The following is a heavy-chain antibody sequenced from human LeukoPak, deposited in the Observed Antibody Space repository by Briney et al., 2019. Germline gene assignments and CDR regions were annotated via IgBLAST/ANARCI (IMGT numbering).Heavy chain of an antibody. CDR3: AKGSVYDFWSGYSRHLNY. CDR2: ISGSGGST. Sequence: GGSLRLSCAVSGLTFSDAWLTWVRQAPGKGLEWVSAISGSGGSTYYADSVKGRFTISRDNSKNTLYLQMNSLRAEDTAVYYCAKGSVYDFWSGYSRHLNYWGQGTLVTVSS. CDR1: GLTFSDAW. J-gene: IGHJ4*02. D-gene: IGHD3-3*01. V-gene: IGHV3-23*01.